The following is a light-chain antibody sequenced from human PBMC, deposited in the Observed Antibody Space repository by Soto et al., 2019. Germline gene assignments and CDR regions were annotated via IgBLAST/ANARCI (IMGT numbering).Light chain of an antibody. Sequence: EIVLTQSPSSLSLSPGERATISCRASQSVSSYLAWFQQKPGQAPRLLIYAASNRATGIAARFSGSGSRTDITLTLSSREPEDVGVYYCQQHTSWPTSMTFGQGTRLEIK. CDR1: QSVSSY. CDR2: AAS. J-gene: IGKJ5*01. CDR3: QQHTSWPTSMT. V-gene: IGKV3-11*01.